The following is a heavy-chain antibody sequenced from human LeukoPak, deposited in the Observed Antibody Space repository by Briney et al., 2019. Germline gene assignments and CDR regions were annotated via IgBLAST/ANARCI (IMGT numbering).Heavy chain of an antibody. CDR1: GFTFSSYW. Sequence: GGSLRLSCAASGFTFSSYWMSWVRQAPGKGLEWVANIKQDGSEKYYVDSVKGRFTISRDNAKNSLYLQMNSLRAEDTAVYYCARQEQTYYDILTGYSVPDYFDYWGQGTLVTVSS. J-gene: IGHJ4*02. CDR3: ARQEQTYYDILTGYSVPDYFDY. CDR2: IKQDGSEK. V-gene: IGHV3-7*01. D-gene: IGHD3-9*01.